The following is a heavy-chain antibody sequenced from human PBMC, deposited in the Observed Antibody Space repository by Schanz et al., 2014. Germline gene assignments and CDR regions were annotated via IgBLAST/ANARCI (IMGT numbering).Heavy chain of an antibody. Sequence: QVQLVESGGGVVQPGRSLRLSCAASGFSFSTYAMHWVRQAPGKGLRCVAVISGNGGEKYYADSVKGRFTISRDNSENTLFMEMNSLRLDDTAMYYCAKDQLANSRGSGYNWFDPWGQGTLVTVSS. CDR3: AKDQLANSRGSGYNWFDP. V-gene: IGHV3-30*04. D-gene: IGHD3-10*01. CDR1: GFSFSTYA. J-gene: IGHJ5*02. CDR2: ISGNGGEK.